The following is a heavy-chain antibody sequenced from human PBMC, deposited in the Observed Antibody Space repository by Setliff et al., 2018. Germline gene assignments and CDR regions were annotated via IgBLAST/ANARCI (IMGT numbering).Heavy chain of an antibody. CDR1: GATFSSYD. Sequence: SVKVSCKASGATFSSYDISWVRQAPGQGLEWMGGIIPIFGTANYAQKFQGRVTITADESTSTAYMELSSLRSEDTAVYYCARDGDNYYDSSGYYLNHAFDIWGQGTMVTVSS. CDR2: IIPIFGTA. V-gene: IGHV1-69*13. J-gene: IGHJ3*02. CDR3: ARDGDNYYDSSGYYLNHAFDI. D-gene: IGHD3-22*01.